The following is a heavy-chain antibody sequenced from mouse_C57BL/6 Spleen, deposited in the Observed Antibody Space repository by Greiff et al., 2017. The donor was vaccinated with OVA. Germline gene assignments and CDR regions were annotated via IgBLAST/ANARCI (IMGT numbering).Heavy chain of an antibody. Sequence: QVQLKESGAELVKPGASVKLSCKASGYTFTEYTIHWVKQRSGQGLEWIGWFYPGSGSIKYNEKFKDKATLTADKSSSTVYMELSRLTSKDSAVYFCAGHEWQYYGSSWYFDVWGTGTTVTVSS. CDR2: FYPGSGSI. CDR3: AGHEWQYYGSSWYFDV. J-gene: IGHJ1*03. CDR1: GYTFTEYT. V-gene: IGHV1-62-2*01. D-gene: IGHD1-1*01.